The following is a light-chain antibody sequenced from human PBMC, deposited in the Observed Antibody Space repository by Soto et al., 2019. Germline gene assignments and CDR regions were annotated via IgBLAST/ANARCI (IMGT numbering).Light chain of an antibody. V-gene: IGKV3-11*01. Sequence: IVMTQSPGTLSVSPGERATLSFRAIHIIGNKVGWYQQKPGQAPRLLIYDASSSATGIPARFSGSGSGTDFTLTISSLEPEDFAFYYCLQRSNWPPLLSFGGGTKVDIK. CDR3: LQRSNWPPLLS. CDR1: HIIGNK. CDR2: DAS. J-gene: IGKJ4*01.